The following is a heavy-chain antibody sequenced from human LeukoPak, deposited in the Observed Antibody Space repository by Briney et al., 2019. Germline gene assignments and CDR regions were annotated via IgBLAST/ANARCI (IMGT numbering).Heavy chain of an antibody. J-gene: IGHJ4*02. Sequence: GGSLRLSCAASGFTFSSYSMNWVRQAPGKGLELVSSISSSSSYIYHADSVKGRFTISRDNAKNSLYLQMNSLRAEDTAVYYCARVNSNHYYDSSGYDGYWGQGTLVTVSS. CDR1: GFTFSSYS. CDR2: ISSSSSYI. V-gene: IGHV3-21*01. D-gene: IGHD3-22*01. CDR3: ARVNSNHYYDSSGYDGY.